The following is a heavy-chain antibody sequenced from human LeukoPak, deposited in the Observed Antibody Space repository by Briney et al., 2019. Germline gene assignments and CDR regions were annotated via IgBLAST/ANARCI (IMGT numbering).Heavy chain of an antibody. CDR1: GYSISSGYY. J-gene: IGHJ4*02. CDR3: ARGTVTTGYFDY. CDR2: IYHSGST. Sequence: SETLSLTCTVSGYSISSGYYWGWIRQPPGKGLEWIGSIYHSGSTYYNPSLKSRVTISVDTSKNQFPLKLSSVTAADTAVYYCARGTVTTGYFDYWGRGTLVTVSS. D-gene: IGHD4-17*01. V-gene: IGHV4-38-2*02.